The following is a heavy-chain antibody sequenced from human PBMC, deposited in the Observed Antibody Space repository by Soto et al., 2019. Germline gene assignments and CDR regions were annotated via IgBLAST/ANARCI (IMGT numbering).Heavy chain of an antibody. J-gene: IGHJ3*02. V-gene: IGHV1-2*02. D-gene: IGHD3-3*01. CDR3: ARGVGVGVAGSAAFDM. CDR2: INPATGAA. Sequence: QLHLVQSGAVVKKPGASVTVSCSASGYPVTAYYMHWVRQAPGRGLEWMGGINPATGAAKYTQTFQGRVTMTRDPSTSTAFIELSGLTSEDTAVFYWARGVGVGVAGSAAFDMWGQGNLVTVSS. CDR1: GYPVTAYY.